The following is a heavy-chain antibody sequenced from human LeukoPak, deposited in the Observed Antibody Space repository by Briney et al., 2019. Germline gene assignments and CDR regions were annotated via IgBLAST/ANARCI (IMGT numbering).Heavy chain of an antibody. D-gene: IGHD2-15*01. Sequence: GRSLRLSCAASGFTFSTYAMHWVRQAPGKGLEWVAIVSYDGSNKYYADSVRGRFTISRDNSKNTLYLQMNSLRPEDTSMYYCARETLRNFDYWGWGTLVTVS. V-gene: IGHV3-30*04. CDR1: GFTFSTYA. CDR3: ARETLRNFDY. J-gene: IGHJ4*02. CDR2: VSYDGSNK.